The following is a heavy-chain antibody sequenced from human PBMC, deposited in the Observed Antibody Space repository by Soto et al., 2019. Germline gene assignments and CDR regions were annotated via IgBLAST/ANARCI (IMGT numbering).Heavy chain of an antibody. J-gene: IGHJ6*02. CDR1: GGSISSYY. CDR2: IYYSGNT. Sequence: SETLSLTCPVSGGSISSYYWSWIRQPAGKGLEWIGRIYYSGNTNYNPSLKSRVIISIDTSKNHFFLKLSSVTAADTPVYYCARGPYYYYYGLDVWGQGTTVTVS. CDR3: ARGPYYYYYGLDV. V-gene: IGHV4-4*07.